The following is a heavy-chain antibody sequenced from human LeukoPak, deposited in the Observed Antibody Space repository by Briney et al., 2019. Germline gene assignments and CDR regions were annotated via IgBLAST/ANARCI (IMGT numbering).Heavy chain of an antibody. CDR3: ARGHNWNYRRPNWFDP. Sequence: PGGSLRLSCAASGFTFSSYWMSWVRQAPGKGLEWVANIKQDGSEKYYVDSVKGRFTISRDNAKNSLYLQMNSLRAEDTAVYYCARGHNWNYRRPNWFDPWGQGTLVTVSS. J-gene: IGHJ5*02. V-gene: IGHV3-7*01. D-gene: IGHD1-7*01. CDR2: IKQDGSEK. CDR1: GFTFSSYW.